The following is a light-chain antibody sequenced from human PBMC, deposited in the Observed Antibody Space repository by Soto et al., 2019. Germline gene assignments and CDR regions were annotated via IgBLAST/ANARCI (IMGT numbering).Light chain of an antibody. CDR1: TSDIGGYNY. CDR2: EVT. J-gene: IGLJ2*01. CDR3: SSYTSSNTVL. V-gene: IGLV2-14*01. Sequence: QSALTQPASVSGSPGQSISISCTGATSDIGGYNYVSWYQQHPGKAPKLMIYEVTNRPSGVSNRFFGSKSGNTASLTISGLQAEDEADYYCSSYTSSNTVLFGGGTQLTVL.